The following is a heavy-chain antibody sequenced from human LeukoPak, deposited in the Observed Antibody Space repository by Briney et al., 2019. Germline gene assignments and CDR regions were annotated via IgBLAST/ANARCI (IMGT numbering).Heavy chain of an antibody. Sequence: ASVKVSCKASGYTFTRYGISWVRQAPGQGLERMGWISAYNGNTNYAQKHQGRVTMTTDTSTSTAYMELRSLRSDDTAVYYCASWAGGYSGYESLSFLDYWGQGTLVTVSS. V-gene: IGHV1-18*01. CDR3: ASWAGGYSGYESLSFLDY. J-gene: IGHJ4*02. D-gene: IGHD5-12*01. CDR2: ISAYNGNT. CDR1: GYTFTRYG.